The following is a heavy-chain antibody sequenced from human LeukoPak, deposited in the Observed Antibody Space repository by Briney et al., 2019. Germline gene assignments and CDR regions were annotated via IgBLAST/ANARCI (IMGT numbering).Heavy chain of an antibody. J-gene: IGHJ4*02. Sequence: SETLSLTCTVSGGSISSSTYYWGWIRQPPGKGLEWIGSIFYSGRTYYNPSLKSRVTISVDTSKNQFSLKLSSVTAADTAVYYCASNVGYCSSTSCYVFWGQGTLVTVSS. D-gene: IGHD2-2*03. CDR1: GGSISSSTYY. CDR2: IFYSGRT. V-gene: IGHV4-39*07. CDR3: ASNVGYCSSTSCYVF.